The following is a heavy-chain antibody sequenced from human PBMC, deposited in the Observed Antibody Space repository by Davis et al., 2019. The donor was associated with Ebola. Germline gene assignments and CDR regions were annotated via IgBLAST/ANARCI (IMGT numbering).Heavy chain of an antibody. V-gene: IGHV3-53*05. CDR2: IYSGGRT. J-gene: IGHJ6*02. CDR1: GFTVNSNS. D-gene: IGHD1-26*01. CDR3: ARERGEQWELLIYYYGMDV. Sequence: GGSLRLSCEASGFTVNSNSMSWVRQAPGKGLEWVSVIYSGGRTYYADSVKGRFTISRDNSKNTLYLQMNSLRAEDTAVYYCARERGEQWELLIYYYGMDVWGQGTTVTVSS.